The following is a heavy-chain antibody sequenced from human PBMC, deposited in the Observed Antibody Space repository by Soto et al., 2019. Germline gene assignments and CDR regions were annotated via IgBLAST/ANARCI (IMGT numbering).Heavy chain of an antibody. CDR3: ARDHGMFLSYYYYGMDV. CDR2: IPYDGSNT. CDR1: GFTFSRFS. V-gene: IGHV3-30-3*01. Sequence: GGSLRLSCAASGFTFSRFSMHWVRQAPGKGLAWVAVIPYDGSNTNYAESVKGRFNISRDDSKNTVYLQMNNLRGEDSAVYYCARDHGMFLSYYYYGMDVWGQGTTVTVSS. J-gene: IGHJ6*02. D-gene: IGHD3-10*02.